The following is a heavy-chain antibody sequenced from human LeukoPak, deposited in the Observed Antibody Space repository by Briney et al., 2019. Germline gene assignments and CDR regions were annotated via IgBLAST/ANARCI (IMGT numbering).Heavy chain of an antibody. V-gene: IGHV1-2*02. CDR1: GYTFTGYY. D-gene: IGHD3-3*01. J-gene: IGHJ4*02. Sequence: ASVKVSCKASGYTFTGYYIHWVRQAPGQGLEWMRWIHPNSGGTNFAQKFQGRVTMTRDSSISTAYMEVSSLRSDDTAVYYCARAPAGGPLRFFDYWGQGTLVTVSS. CDR3: ARAPAGGPLRFFDY. CDR2: IHPNSGGT.